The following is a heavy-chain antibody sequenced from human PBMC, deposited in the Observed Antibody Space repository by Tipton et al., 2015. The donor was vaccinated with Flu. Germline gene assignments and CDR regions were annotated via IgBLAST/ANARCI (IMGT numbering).Heavy chain of an antibody. CDR2: IYTSGST. CDR3: AREAAPTPGAGYQYES. J-gene: IGHJ5*02. D-gene: IGHD3-10*01. V-gene: IGHV4-4*07. CDR1: GDPISNYY. Sequence: TLSLTCTVSGDPISNYYWGWIRQPAGKGLQWIGRIYTSGSTDYNPSLKGRVTMSVDTSRNQFSLRLSSVTAADTAVYFCAREAAPTPGAGYQYESWGQGKLVTVSP.